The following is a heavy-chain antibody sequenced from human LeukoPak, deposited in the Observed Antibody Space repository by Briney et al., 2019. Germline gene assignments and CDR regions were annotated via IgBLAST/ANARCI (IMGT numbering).Heavy chain of an antibody. CDR3: ARRRGYGDYVGDDAFDI. J-gene: IGHJ3*02. CDR2: ISAYNGNT. V-gene: IGHV1-18*01. D-gene: IGHD4-17*01. CDR1: GYTFTSYG. Sequence: ASVKVSCKASGYTFTSYGISWVRQAPGQGLEWMGWISAYNGNTNYAQKLQGRVTMTTDTSTSTAYMELRSLRSDNTAVYYCARRRGYGDYVGDDAFDIWGQETMVTVSS.